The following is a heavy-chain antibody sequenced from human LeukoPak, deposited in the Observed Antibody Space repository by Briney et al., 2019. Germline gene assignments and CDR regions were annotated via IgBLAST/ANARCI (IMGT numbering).Heavy chain of an antibody. CDR1: GGTFSSYA. CDR3: AVGGGYDILTGSLNDY. Sequence: GASVKVSCKASGGTFSSYAISWVRQAPGQGLEWMGGIIPIFGTANYAQKFQGRVTITTDESTSTAYMELSSLRSEDTAVYYCAVGGGYDILTGSLNDYWGHGTLVTVSS. J-gene: IGHJ4*01. V-gene: IGHV1-69*05. D-gene: IGHD3-9*01. CDR2: IIPIFGTA.